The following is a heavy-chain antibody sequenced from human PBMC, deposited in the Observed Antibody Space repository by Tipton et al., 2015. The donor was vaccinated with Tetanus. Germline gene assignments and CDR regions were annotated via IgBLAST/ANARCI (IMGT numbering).Heavy chain of an antibody. V-gene: IGHV1-69*12. J-gene: IGHJ3*02. CDR3: ARDRRGYSQREGGGGAYDAFDI. D-gene: IGHD5-18*01. CDR2: IIPIFGTA. CDR1: GGTFSSYA. Sequence: QVQLVQSGAEVKKPGSSVKVSCKASGGTFSSYAISWVRQAPGQGLEWMGGIIPIFGTANYAQKFQGRVTITADDSTSPAYMELSSLRSEDTAVYYCARDRRGYSQREGGGGAYDAFDIWGQGTMVTVSS.